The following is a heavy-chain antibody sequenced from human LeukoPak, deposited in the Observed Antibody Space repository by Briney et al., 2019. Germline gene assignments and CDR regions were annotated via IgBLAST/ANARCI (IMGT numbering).Heavy chain of an antibody. D-gene: IGHD2-2*01. CDR2: NSKREST. Sequence: ESPSLTCGVSGHSISSGYYWGWIRQPPGKGLEWIGSNSKRESTYYNPSLKSRVTISVDTSKNQFSLKLSTVTAADTAVYYCARLDCSNTFCCGGYSWFDPWGQGILVTVSS. CDR1: GHSISSGYY. J-gene: IGHJ5*02. V-gene: IGHV4-38-2*01. CDR3: ARLDCSNTFCCGGYSWFDP.